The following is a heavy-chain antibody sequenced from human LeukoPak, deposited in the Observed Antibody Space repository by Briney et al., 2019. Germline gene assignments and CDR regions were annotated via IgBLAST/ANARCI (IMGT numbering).Heavy chain of an antibody. V-gene: IGHV1-69*04. CDR3: ARAPTGDPLLDY. J-gene: IGHJ4*02. CDR2: IIPILGIA. CDR1: GYTFNSYV. Sequence: SVKVSCKASGYTFNSYVISWVRQAPGQGLEWMGRIIPILGIANYAQKFQGRVTITADKSTSTAYMELSSLRSEDTAVYYCARAPTGDPLLDYWGQGTLVTVSS.